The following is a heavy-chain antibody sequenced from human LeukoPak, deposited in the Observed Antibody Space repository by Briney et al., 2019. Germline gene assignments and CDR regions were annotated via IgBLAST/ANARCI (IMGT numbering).Heavy chain of an antibody. CDR3: AKDAERGFDFSNSLQS. V-gene: IGHV3-33*06. D-gene: IGHD4-11*01. Sequence: GRSLRLSCSTSGFTFSHYAMHWVPQAPGKGLEWVAVIWNDGSDKYYGGSVKGRFTISRDNSQKTVYLQLSSLRVEDTAVYYCAKDAERGFDFSNSLQSWGQGTLVTVSS. J-gene: IGHJ4*02. CDR1: GFTFSHYA. CDR2: IWNDGSDK.